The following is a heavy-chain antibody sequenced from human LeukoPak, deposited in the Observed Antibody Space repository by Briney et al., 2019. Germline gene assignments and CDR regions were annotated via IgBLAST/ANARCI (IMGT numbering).Heavy chain of an antibody. J-gene: IGHJ5*02. D-gene: IGHD2-21*02. CDR1: GFTFGDYA. CDR2: IRSKAYGGTT. Sequence: QPGGSLRLSCTASGFTFGDYAMSWFRQAPGKGLEWVGFIRSKAYGGTTEYAASVKGRFTISRDDSKSIAYLQMNSLKTEDTAVYYCTREARRYCGGDCYFDPWGQETLVTVSS. CDR3: TREARRYCGGDCYFDP. V-gene: IGHV3-49*03.